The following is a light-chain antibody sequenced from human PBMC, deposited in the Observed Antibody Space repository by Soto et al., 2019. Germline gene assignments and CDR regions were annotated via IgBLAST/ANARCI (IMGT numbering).Light chain of an antibody. CDR1: QSITTNY. CDR3: QQYGSSPIT. V-gene: IGKV3-20*01. Sequence: EIVLTQSPGTLSLSPGERATLSCRASQSITTNYLAWYQQRPGQAPRLLIYRSSSRATGIPDRFNGSGSGTDFTLTLSRLEPEDFAVYYGQQYGSSPITFGQGTRLEIK. CDR2: RSS. J-gene: IGKJ5*01.